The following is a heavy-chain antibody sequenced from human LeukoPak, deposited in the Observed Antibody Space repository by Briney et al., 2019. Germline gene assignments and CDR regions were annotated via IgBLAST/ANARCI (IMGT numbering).Heavy chain of an antibody. D-gene: IGHD3-22*01. J-gene: IGHJ6*02. CDR2: ISGSGGST. Sequence: GGSLRLSCAASGFTFSSYAMSWVRQAPGKGLEWVSAISGSGGSTYYADSVKGRFTISRDNSKNTLYLQMNSLRAEDTAVYYCAKVDRTYYYDSSAEYYDGMNVWGQGTTVTVSS. CDR3: AKVDRTYYYDSSAEYYDGMNV. V-gene: IGHV3-23*01. CDR1: GFTFSSYA.